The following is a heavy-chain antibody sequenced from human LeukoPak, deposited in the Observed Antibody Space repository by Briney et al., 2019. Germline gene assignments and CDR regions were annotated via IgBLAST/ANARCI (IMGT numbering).Heavy chain of an antibody. J-gene: IGHJ4*02. V-gene: IGHV3-7*03. D-gene: IGHD3/OR15-3a*01. CDR3: AKDMYGFLDARFDY. CDR1: GFTFSSYW. CDR2: IKQDGTEK. Sequence: GGSLRLSCAASGFTFSSYWMSWVRQAPGKGLEWVAIIKQDGTEKYYGDSVKGRFAISRDNAKNTLYLQMNSLRAEDTAVYYCAKDMYGFLDARFDYWGQGTLVTVSS.